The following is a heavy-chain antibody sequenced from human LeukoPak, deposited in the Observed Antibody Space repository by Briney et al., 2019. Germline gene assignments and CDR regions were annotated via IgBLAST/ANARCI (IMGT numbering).Heavy chain of an antibody. CDR2: IYYSGSI. CDR1: GGSINSYY. D-gene: IGHD4-17*01. V-gene: IGHV4-59*01. Sequence: SETLSLTCTASGGSINSYYWSWIRQPPGKGLEWIGYIYYSGSINYNPSLKSRVTISVDTSKNQFSLKLSSVTAADTAVYYCAAYGDYELNYWGQGTLVTVSS. J-gene: IGHJ4*02. CDR3: AAYGDYELNY.